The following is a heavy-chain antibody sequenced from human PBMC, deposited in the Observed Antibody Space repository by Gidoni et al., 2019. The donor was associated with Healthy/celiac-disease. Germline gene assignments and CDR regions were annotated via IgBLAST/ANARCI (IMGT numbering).Heavy chain of an antibody. J-gene: IGHJ6*02. CDR3: ARGRYSGSYYFYYYGMDV. Sequence: QVQLVQSGAEVKKPGSSVKVSCTASGGTFSSYAISWVRQAPGQGLEWMGGIIPIFGTANYAQKFQGRVTITADESTSTAYMELSSLRSEDTAVYYCARGRYSGSYYFYYYGMDVWGQGTTVTVSS. D-gene: IGHD1-26*01. CDR1: GGTFSSYA. V-gene: IGHV1-69*01. CDR2: IIPIFGTA.